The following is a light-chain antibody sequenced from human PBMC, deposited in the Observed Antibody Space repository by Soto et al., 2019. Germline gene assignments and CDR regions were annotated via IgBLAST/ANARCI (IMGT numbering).Light chain of an antibody. Sequence: DIQMTQSPSFVSASVGDRVTITCRASQDISTWLAWYQQKPGRAPNLLIYTASSLQSGVPSRFRGSGSGTDFTLTISSLPPEDFATYYCQQANSFPYTFGQGTKLEIK. J-gene: IGKJ2*01. CDR2: TAS. CDR1: QDISTW. CDR3: QQANSFPYT. V-gene: IGKV1-12*01.